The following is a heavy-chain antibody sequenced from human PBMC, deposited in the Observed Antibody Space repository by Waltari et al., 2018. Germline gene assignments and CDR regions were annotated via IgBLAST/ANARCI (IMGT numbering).Heavy chain of an antibody. CDR1: GYTFTNYY. CDR3: LVSGAGSFDH. V-gene: IGHV1-69-2*01. CDR2: GDPEDGDT. D-gene: IGHD1-26*01. Sequence: EVQLEQSGAEVKKLGATVKISCKASGYTFTNYYIHWVRQAPGEGLEWLGRGDPEDGDTKYAGKFQGRVTITADTSTNTAYVELRSLRSDDTALYYCLVSGAGSFDHWGQGTLVTVSS. J-gene: IGHJ4*02.